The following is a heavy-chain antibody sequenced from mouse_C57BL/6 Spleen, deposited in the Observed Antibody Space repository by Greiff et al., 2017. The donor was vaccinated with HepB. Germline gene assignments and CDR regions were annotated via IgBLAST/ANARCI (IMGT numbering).Heavy chain of an antibody. J-gene: IGHJ2*01. Sequence: QVQLQQPGAELVMPGASVKLSCKASGYTFTSYWMHWVKQRPGQGLEWIGEIDPSDSYTNYNQKFKGKSTLTVDKSSSTAYMQLGSLTSEDSAVYYCARGYGNYVGYYFDYWGQGTTLTVSS. CDR3: ARGYGNYVGYYFDY. D-gene: IGHD2-10*02. CDR1: GYTFTSYW. CDR2: IDPSDSYT. V-gene: IGHV1-69*01.